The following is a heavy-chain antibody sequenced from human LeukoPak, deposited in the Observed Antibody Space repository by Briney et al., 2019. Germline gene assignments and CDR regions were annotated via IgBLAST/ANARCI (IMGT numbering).Heavy chain of an antibody. CDR2: IIPIFGTA. V-gene: IGHV1-69*05. CDR1: GGTFSSYA. Sequence: ASVKVSCKASGGTFSSYAISWVRQAPGQGLEWMGGIIPIFGTANYAQKFQGRVTITTDESTGTAYMELSSLRSEDTAVYYCARFVSSGWSGNWFDPWGQGTLVTVSS. J-gene: IGHJ5*02. D-gene: IGHD6-19*01. CDR3: ARFVSSGWSGNWFDP.